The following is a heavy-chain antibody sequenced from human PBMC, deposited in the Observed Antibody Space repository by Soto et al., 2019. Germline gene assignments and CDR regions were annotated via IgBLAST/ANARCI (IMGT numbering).Heavy chain of an antibody. CDR2: TSTYNVNT. CDR3: VRDIVATGGGDS. J-gene: IGHJ4*02. CDR1: GYTFTDYG. Sequence: QVQLVQSGTEVKKPGASVMVSCKASGYTFTDYGISWVRQAPGQGLEWMGWTSTYNVNTNYAQKFQGRVSMSTDTSTITVYMGLRSLRSDETAVYFCVRDIVATGGGDSWGQGTLVTVSS. V-gene: IGHV1-18*01. D-gene: IGHD5-12*01.